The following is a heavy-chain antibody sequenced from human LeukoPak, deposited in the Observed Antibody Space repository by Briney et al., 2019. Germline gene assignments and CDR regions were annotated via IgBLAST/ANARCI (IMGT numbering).Heavy chain of an antibody. CDR2: IYTSGST. V-gene: IGHV4-4*07. D-gene: IGHD3-10*01. CDR1: GGSISSYY. CDR3: ARDRYAEYGSVLDN. Sequence: SETLSLTXTVSGGSISSYYWSWIRQPAGKGLEWIGRIYTSGSTYYNPSLKSRVTISVDTSKNQFSLKLSSVTAADTAVYYCARDRYAEYGSVLDNWGQGTLVTVSS. J-gene: IGHJ4*02.